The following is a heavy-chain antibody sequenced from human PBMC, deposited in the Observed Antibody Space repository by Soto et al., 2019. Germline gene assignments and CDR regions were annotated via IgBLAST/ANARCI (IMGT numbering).Heavy chain of an antibody. D-gene: IGHD6-13*01. CDR1: GFTFSSYG. J-gene: IGHJ6*02. Sequence: GSLRLSCAASGFTFSSYGMHWVRQAPGKGLEWVAVISYDGSNKYYADSVKGRFTISRDNSKNTLYLQMNSLRAEDTAVYYCAKDLLAAAGTGGDYYYGMDVWGQGTTVTVSS. V-gene: IGHV3-30*18. CDR3: AKDLLAAAGTGGDYYYGMDV. CDR2: ISYDGSNK.